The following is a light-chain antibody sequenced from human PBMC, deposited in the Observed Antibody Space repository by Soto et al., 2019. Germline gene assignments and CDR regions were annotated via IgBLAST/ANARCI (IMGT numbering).Light chain of an antibody. CDR1: QSVSSN. V-gene: IGKV3-15*01. J-gene: IGKJ1*01. Sequence: EIVMTQSPATLSVSPGERATLSCRASQSVSSNLAWYQQKPGQAPRLLIYGASTRATGIPARFSGGGSGTEFTLTISSLQSEDFAVYYCQQYNNWPQGAFGQGTKVEIK. CDR2: GAS. CDR3: QQYNNWPQGA.